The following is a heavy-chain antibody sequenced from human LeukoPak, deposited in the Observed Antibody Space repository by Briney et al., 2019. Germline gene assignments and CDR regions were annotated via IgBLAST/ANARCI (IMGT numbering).Heavy chain of an antibody. CDR1: GGSFSGYY. D-gene: IGHD4-17*01. V-gene: IGHV4-34*01. Sequence: SETLSLNCAVYGGSFSGYYWSWIRQPPGKGLEWIGEINHSGSTNYNPSLKSRVTTSVDTSKNQFSLKLSSVTAADTAVYYCARAGRTAVTLPFDYWGQGTLVTVSS. J-gene: IGHJ4*02. CDR2: INHSGST. CDR3: ARAGRTAVTLPFDY.